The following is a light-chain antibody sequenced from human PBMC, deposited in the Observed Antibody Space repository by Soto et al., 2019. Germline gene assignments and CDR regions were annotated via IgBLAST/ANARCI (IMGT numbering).Light chain of an antibody. CDR3: SSYVSSSTLV. V-gene: IGLV2-14*01. CDR2: DVR. CDR1: SNDIGAYNY. Sequence: QSALTQPASVSGSPGQSITISCTGTSNDIGAYNYVSWYQQHPGKAPKLMIYDVRNRPSGVSNRFSGSKSGNTASLTISGLHTEDEADYYCSSYVSSSTLVFGTGTTVTVL. J-gene: IGLJ1*01.